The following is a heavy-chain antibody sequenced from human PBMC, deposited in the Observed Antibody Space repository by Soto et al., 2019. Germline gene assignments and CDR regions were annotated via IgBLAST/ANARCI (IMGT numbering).Heavy chain of an antibody. CDR3: ARGGYSYGPRGFFDY. CDR1: GYTFTGYY. Sequence: QVQLVQSGAEVKKPGASVKVSCKASGYTFTGYYMHWVRQAPGQGLEWMGWIDPNGGGTDYAQKLQGRVTMTTDTSTSTAYMELRSLRSDDTAVYYCARGGYSYGPRGFFDYWGQGTLVTVSS. V-gene: IGHV1-2*02. D-gene: IGHD5-18*01. CDR2: IDPNGGGT. J-gene: IGHJ4*02.